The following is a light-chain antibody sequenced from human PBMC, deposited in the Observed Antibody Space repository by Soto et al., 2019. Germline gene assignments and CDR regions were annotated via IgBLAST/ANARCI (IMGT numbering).Light chain of an antibody. CDR2: EVS. V-gene: IGLV2-14*01. Sequence: QSVLTQPASVSGSPGQSITISCTGTSRDVGGYNYVCWYQQHPGKAPKLMIYEVSNRPSGVSNRLSGSKSGNTASLTISGLQAEDEADYYCSSYTSSSTLYVFGTGTRSPS. J-gene: IGLJ1*01. CDR1: SRDVGGYNY. CDR3: SSYTSSSTLYV.